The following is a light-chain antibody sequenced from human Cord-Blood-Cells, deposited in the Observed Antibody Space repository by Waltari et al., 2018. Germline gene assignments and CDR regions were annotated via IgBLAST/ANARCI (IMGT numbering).Light chain of an antibody. CDR1: SSAVGSYNL. CDR2: EGS. V-gene: IGLV2-23*01. J-gene: IGLJ3*02. CDR3: CSYAGSSTWV. Sequence: QSALTKPASVSGSPGQSITISCTGTSSAVGSYNLVSWYQQHPGKAPKLMIYEGSKRPSGVSKRFSGSKSGNTASLTISGLQAEDEADYYCCSYAGSSTWVFGGGTKLTVL.